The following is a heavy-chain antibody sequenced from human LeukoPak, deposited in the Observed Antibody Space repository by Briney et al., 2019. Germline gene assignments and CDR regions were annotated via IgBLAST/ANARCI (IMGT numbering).Heavy chain of an antibody. J-gene: IGHJ4*02. CDR1: GFTFSSYG. CDR2: IWYDGSNK. V-gene: IGHV3-33*01. D-gene: IGHD3-3*01. Sequence: PGGSLRLSCAASGFTFSSYGMHWVRQAPGKGLEWVAVIWYDGSNKYYADSVKGRFTISRDNSKNTLYLQMNSLRAEDTAVYYCARDEGHDYDFWSGYYPADYWGQGTLVTVSS. CDR3: ARDEGHDYDFWSGYYPADY.